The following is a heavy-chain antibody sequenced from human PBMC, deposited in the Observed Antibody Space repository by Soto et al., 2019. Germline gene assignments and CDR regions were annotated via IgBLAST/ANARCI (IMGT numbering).Heavy chain of an antibody. Sequence: QVQLVQSGAEVKKPGASVKVSCKASGYTFTSYGISWVRQAPGQVLEWMGWISAYNGNTNYAQKLQGRVTMTTDTSTSTAYMELRGLRSDDTDVHYCARVVGVATMSTFDYWGQGTLVTVSS. CDR3: ARVVGVATMSTFDY. CDR2: ISAYNGNT. D-gene: IGHD5-12*01. CDR1: GYTFTSYG. J-gene: IGHJ4*02. V-gene: IGHV1-18*01.